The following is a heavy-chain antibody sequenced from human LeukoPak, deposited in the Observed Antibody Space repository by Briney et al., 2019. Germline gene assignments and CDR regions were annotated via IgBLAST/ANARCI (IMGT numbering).Heavy chain of an antibody. D-gene: IGHD6-13*01. V-gene: IGHV3-13*01. CDR2: IGTAGDI. CDR3: ARAGYSNTWYSRYFDL. CDR1: GFTFSSYD. J-gene: IGHJ2*01. Sequence: QTGGSLRLSCAASGFTFSSYDMHWVRQATGKGLEWVSGIGTAGDIYYPGSVKGRFTISRENAKNSLYLQVNSLRAGDTAVYYCARAGYSNTWYSRYFDLWGRGTLVTVSS.